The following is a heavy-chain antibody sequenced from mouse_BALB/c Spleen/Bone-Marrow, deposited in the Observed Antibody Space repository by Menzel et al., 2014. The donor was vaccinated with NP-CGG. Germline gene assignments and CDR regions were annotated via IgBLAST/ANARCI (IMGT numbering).Heavy chain of an antibody. D-gene: IGHD2-4*01. CDR3: TREEDYDYLFDY. CDR1: GFTFSSYT. J-gene: IGHJ2*01. Sequence: EVQRVESGGGLVKPGGSLKLSCAASGFTFSSYTMSWVRQTPEKRLEWVASISSGGSYTYYPDSVKGRFTISRDNAKNTLYLQMSSLNSEDTAVYYGTREEDYDYLFDYWGQGTALTVSS. V-gene: IGHV5-6-4*01. CDR2: ISSGGSYT.